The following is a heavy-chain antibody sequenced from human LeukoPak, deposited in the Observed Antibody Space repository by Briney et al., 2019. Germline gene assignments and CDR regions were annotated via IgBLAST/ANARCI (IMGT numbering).Heavy chain of an antibody. CDR1: GASVSSGSYY. J-gene: IGHJ3*02. CDR2: IYHSGST. D-gene: IGHD4-23*01. Sequence: SETLSLTCNVSGASVSSGSYYWSWIRQPPGKGLEWIGEIYHSGSTNYNPSLESRVTVSVDKSKNQFSLDLSSVTAADTAVYYCARVAVVTPLIDAFDIWGQGTMVTVSS. V-gene: IGHV4-61*01. CDR3: ARVAVVTPLIDAFDI.